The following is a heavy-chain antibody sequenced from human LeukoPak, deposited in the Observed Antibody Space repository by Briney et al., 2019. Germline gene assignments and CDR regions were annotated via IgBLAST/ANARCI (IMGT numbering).Heavy chain of an antibody. V-gene: IGHV3-30*02. J-gene: IGHJ4*02. CDR3: ATWPGGWYGEDS. Sequence: GGSLRLSCAASGFTFSSYGMHWVRQAPGKGLEWVAFIRYDGSNKYYADSVKGRFTISRDTSKNMLYLQMNSLRAEDTAVYYCATWPGGWYGEDSWGQGTLVTVSS. CDR1: GFTFSSYG. CDR2: IRYDGSNK. D-gene: IGHD6-19*01.